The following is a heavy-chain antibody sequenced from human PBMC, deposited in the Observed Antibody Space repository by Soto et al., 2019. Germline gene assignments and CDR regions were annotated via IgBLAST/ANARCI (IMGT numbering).Heavy chain of an antibody. Sequence: ASVKVSCKASGISFINHYVHWVRQAPGQGPEWMGVINPSGGSTSYAQKFQGRVTMTRDTSTSTVYMELSSLRSEDTAVYYCARGEDTHCRSTSCYFGDYWGQ. CDR2: INPSGGST. J-gene: IGHJ4*01. D-gene: IGHD2-2*01. CDR3: ARGEDTHCRSTSCYFGDY. CDR1: GISFINHY. V-gene: IGHV1-46*03.